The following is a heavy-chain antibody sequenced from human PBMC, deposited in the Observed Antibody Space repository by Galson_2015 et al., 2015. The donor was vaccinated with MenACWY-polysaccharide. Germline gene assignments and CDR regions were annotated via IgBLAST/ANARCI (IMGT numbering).Heavy chain of an antibody. Sequence: ETLSLTCTVSGGSLSGSYRSWTRQPPGKGLEWIGYIYYSGSTNYNPSLKSRVTMSLDISKNQFSLKLSSVTAADTAVYYCARSGTSTSWLYYYYGMDVWGQGTTVTVSS. CDR1: GGSLSGSY. CDR2: IYYSGST. V-gene: IGHV4-59*01. CDR3: ARSGTSTSWLYYYYGMDV. J-gene: IGHJ6*02. D-gene: IGHD2-2*01.